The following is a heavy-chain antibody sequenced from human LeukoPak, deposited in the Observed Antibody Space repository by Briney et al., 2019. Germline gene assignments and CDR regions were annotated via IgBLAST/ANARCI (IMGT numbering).Heavy chain of an antibody. Sequence: SETLSLTCAVYGGSFSGYYWSWIRQPPGKGLEWIGEINHSGSTNYNPSLKSRVTISVDTSKNQFSLKLSSVTAADTAVYYCARADDSSGFLNYDAFDIWGQGTMVTVSS. J-gene: IGHJ3*02. CDR2: INHSGST. CDR1: GGSFSGYY. CDR3: ARADDSSGFLNYDAFDI. D-gene: IGHD3-22*01. V-gene: IGHV4-34*01.